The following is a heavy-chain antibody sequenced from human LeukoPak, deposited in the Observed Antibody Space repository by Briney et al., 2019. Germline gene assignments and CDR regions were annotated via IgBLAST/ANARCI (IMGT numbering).Heavy chain of an antibody. CDR3: ARRALNYDYVSGSYRSGYYFDY. CDR2: INHSGST. J-gene: IGHJ4*02. D-gene: IGHD3-16*02. V-gene: IGHV4-34*01. Sequence: PSETLSLTCGVYGESFSGYYWSWIRLPPGKGLEWIGEINHSGSTNYNPSLKSRVTISGDTSKNQFSLKLSSVTAADTAIYYCARRALNYDYVSGSYRSGYYFDYWGQGTLVTVSS. CDR1: GESFSGYY.